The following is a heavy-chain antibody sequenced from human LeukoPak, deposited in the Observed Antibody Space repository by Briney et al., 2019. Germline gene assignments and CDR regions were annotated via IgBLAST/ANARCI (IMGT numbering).Heavy chain of an antibody. J-gene: IGHJ2*01. CDR1: GGTFSSYA. V-gene: IGHV1-69*13. CDR3: ARVNVVVPAAMRGWYFDL. Sequence: ASVKVSCKASGGTFSSYAISWVRQAPGQGLEWMGGIIPIFGTANYAQKFQGRVTITADESTSTAYMELSRLRSEDTAVYYCARVNVVVPAAMRGWYFDLWGRGTLVTVSS. CDR2: IIPIFGTA. D-gene: IGHD2-2*01.